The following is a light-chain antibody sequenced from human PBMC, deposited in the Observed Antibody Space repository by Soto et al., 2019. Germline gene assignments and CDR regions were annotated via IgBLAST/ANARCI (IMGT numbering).Light chain of an antibody. CDR1: QAIDSW. CDR3: QQTLSFPPT. J-gene: IGKJ1*01. CDR2: TGS. Sequence: DIQMTQSPSSVSASVGDRVTITCRASQAIDSWLAWYQQKPGEAPKLLIFTGSLLHSGVPPRFSGSGSGTYFTLTISCLQPEDLATYYCQQTLSFPPTVGQGNKV. V-gene: IGKV1-12*01.